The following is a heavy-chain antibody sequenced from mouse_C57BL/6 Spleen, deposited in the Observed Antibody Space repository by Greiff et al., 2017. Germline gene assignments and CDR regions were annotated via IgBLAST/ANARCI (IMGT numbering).Heavy chain of an antibody. CDR3: ARDSYEEKAWFAY. J-gene: IGHJ3*01. Sequence: QVQLQQSGAELVRPGTSVKMSCKASGYTFTNYWLGWAKQRPGHGLEWIGEIYPGGGYTNYNEKFKGKATLTADKSSSTAYMQFSSMTLKYSAIYYYARDSYEEKAWFAYWGQGTLVTVSA. CDR2: IYPGGGYT. V-gene: IGHV1-63*01. CDR1: GYTFTNYW. D-gene: IGHD2-12*01.